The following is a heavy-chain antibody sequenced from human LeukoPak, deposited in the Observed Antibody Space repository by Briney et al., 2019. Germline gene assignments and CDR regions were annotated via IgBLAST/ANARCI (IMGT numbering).Heavy chain of an antibody. V-gene: IGHV3-33*01. CDR2: IWYDGSNK. CDR1: GFTFSSYG. CDR3: ARRDYDFWSGYFDY. Sequence: GGSLRLSCAASGFTFSSYGMHWVRQASGKGLEWVAVIWYDGSNKYYADSVKGRFTISRDNSKNTLYLQMNSLRAEDTAVYYCARRDYDFWSGYFDYWGQGTLVTVSS. D-gene: IGHD3-3*01. J-gene: IGHJ4*02.